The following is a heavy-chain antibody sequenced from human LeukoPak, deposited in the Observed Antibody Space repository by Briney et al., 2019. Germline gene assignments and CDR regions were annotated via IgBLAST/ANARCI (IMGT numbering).Heavy chain of an antibody. Sequence: GGSLRLSCAASGFTFSSYEMNWVRQAPGKGLEWVSYISSSGSTIYYADSVKGRFTISRDNAKNSLYLQMNSLRAEDTAVYYCAKYDTLGATRDGAFDYWGQGTLVTVSS. V-gene: IGHV3-48*03. CDR1: GFTFSSYE. CDR2: ISSSGSTI. J-gene: IGHJ4*02. D-gene: IGHD1-26*01. CDR3: AKYDTLGATRDGAFDY.